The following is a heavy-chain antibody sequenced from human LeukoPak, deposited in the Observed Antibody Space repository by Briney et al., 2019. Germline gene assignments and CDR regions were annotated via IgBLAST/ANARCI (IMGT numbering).Heavy chain of an antibody. CDR2: IYYSGTT. D-gene: IGHD2-8*01. V-gene: IGHV4-39*01. J-gene: IGHJ4*02. CDR3: ASIDPSHNGYYFDY. CDR1: GGSISASSYY. Sequence: PSETLSLTCTVSGGSISASSYYWGWIRQPSGKGLEWIATIYYSGTTYYNPSLKSRVTISVDTSKNQFSLNLSSVTAADTAVYYCASIDPSHNGYYFDYWGQGTLVTISS.